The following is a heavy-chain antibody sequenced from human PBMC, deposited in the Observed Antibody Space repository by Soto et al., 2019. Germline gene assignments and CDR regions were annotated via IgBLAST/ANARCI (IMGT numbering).Heavy chain of an antibody. CDR2: INSDGSST. CDR1: GFTFSSYW. Sequence: GGSLRLSCAASGFTFSSYWMHWVRQAPGKGLVWVSRINSDGSSTSYADSVKGRFTISRDNAKNTLYLQMNSLRAEDTAVYYCASYSSSWYEWFDPWGQGTLVTVSS. J-gene: IGHJ5*02. CDR3: ASYSSSWYEWFDP. D-gene: IGHD6-13*01. V-gene: IGHV3-74*01.